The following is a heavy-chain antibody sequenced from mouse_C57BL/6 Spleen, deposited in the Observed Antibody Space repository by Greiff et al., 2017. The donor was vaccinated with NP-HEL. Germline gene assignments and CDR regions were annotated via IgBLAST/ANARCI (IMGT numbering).Heavy chain of an antibody. Sequence: VQLQQSGGDLVKPGGSLKLSCAASGFTFSSYGMSWVRQTPDKRLEWVATISSGGSYTYYPDSVKGRFTISRDNAKNTLYLQMSSLKSEDTALYYCARPDVVVANGGYFDYWGQGTTLTVSS. CDR1: GFTFSSYG. J-gene: IGHJ2*01. D-gene: IGHD1-1*01. CDR2: ISSGGSYT. CDR3: ARPDVVVANGGYFDY. V-gene: IGHV5-6*01.